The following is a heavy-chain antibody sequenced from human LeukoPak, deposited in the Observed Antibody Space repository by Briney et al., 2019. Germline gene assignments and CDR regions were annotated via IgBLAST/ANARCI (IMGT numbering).Heavy chain of an antibody. V-gene: IGHV5-51*01. CDR3: ARTERLRLGELSSLDAFDI. J-gene: IGHJ3*02. Sequence: GESLKISCKGSGYSFTSYWIGWVRQMPGKGLEWMGIIYPGDSDTRYSPSFQGQVTISADKSISTAYLQWSSLKASDTAMYYCARTERLRLGELSSLDAFDIWGQGTMVTVSS. CDR1: GYSFTSYW. D-gene: IGHD3-16*02. CDR2: IYPGDSDT.